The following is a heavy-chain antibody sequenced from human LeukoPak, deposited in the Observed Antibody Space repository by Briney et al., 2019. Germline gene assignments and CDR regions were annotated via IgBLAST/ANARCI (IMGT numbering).Heavy chain of an antibody. CDR2: ISYDGSNK. D-gene: IGHD1-20*01. J-gene: IGHJ5*02. Sequence: GGSLRLSCAASGFTFSSYAMHRVRQAPGKGLEWVAVISYDGSNKYYADSVKGRFTISRDNSKNTLYLQMNSLRDEDTAVYYCARDSVTGSSEFDPWGQGTLVTVSS. CDR3: ARDSVTGSSEFDP. V-gene: IGHV3-30*04. CDR1: GFTFSSYA.